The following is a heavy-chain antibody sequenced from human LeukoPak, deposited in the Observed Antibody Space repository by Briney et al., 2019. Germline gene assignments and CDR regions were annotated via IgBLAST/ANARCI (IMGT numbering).Heavy chain of an antibody. Sequence: PGRSLRLSCAASGFTFSSYGMHWVRKAQGQGLEWVAVISYDGSNKYYADSVKGRFTISRDNSKNTLYLQMNSLRAEDTAVYYCATNGEWELIHYWGQGTLVTVSS. V-gene: IGHV3-30*03. D-gene: IGHD1-26*01. CDR3: ATNGEWELIHY. CDR1: GFTFSSYG. J-gene: IGHJ4*02. CDR2: ISYDGSNK.